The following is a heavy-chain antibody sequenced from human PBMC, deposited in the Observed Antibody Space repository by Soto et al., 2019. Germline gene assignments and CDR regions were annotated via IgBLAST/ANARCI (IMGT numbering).Heavy chain of an antibody. CDR1: GGTFSSYT. V-gene: IGHV1-69*02. J-gene: IGHJ4*02. Sequence: SVKVSCKASGGTFSSYTISWVRQAPGQGLEWMGRIIPILGIANYAQKFQGRVTITADKSTSTAYMELSSLRSEDTAVYYCAASDPYYYDSSGYLSNWGQGTLVTVSS. D-gene: IGHD3-22*01. CDR2: IIPILGIA. CDR3: AASDPYYYDSSGYLSN.